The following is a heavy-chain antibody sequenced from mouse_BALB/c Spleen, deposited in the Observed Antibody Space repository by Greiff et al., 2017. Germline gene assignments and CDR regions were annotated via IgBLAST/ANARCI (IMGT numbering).Heavy chain of an antibody. Sequence: EVKLVESGPELVKPGASVKMSCKASGYTFTSYVMHWVKQKPGQGLEWIGYINPYNDGTKYNEKFKGKATLTSDKSSSTAYMELSSLTSEDSAVYYCARWGNLLYWYYFDYWGQGTTLTVSS. CDR1: GYTFTSYV. CDR2: INPYNDGT. J-gene: IGHJ2*01. CDR3: ARWGNLLYWYYFDY. D-gene: IGHD2-1*01. V-gene: IGHV1-14*01.